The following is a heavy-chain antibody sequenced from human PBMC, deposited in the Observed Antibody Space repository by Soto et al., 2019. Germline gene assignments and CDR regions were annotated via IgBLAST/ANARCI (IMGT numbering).Heavy chain of an antibody. V-gene: IGHV1-69*12. CDR2: IIPLSGTA. D-gene: IGHD3-22*01. CDR3: ASGFAYYDSSGYYDYFDY. CDR1: GGTFSSYA. J-gene: IGHJ4*02. Sequence: QVQLVQSGAEVKKPGSSVKVSCKASGGTFSSYAISWVRQAPGQGLEWMGGIIPLSGTANYAQKFQGRVTITADESTSTAYMELSSLRSEDTAVYYCASGFAYYDSSGYYDYFDYWGQGTLVTVSS.